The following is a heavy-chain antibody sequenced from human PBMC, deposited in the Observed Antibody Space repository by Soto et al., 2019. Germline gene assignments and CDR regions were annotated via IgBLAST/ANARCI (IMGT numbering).Heavy chain of an antibody. Sequence: ASVKVSCKASGGTFSSYTISWVRQAPGQGLEWMGRIIPILGIANYAQKFQGRVTITADKSTSTAYMELGSLRSEDTAVYYCARDVAAYCGGDCYSDFRHPGAFDIWGQGTMVTVSS. D-gene: IGHD2-21*01. V-gene: IGHV1-69*04. CDR1: GGTFSSYT. CDR2: IIPILGIA. J-gene: IGHJ3*02. CDR3: ARDVAAYCGGDCYSDFRHPGAFDI.